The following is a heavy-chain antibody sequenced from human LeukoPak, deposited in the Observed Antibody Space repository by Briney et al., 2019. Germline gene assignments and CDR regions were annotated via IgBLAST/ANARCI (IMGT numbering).Heavy chain of an antibody. CDR3: ARVGDHYHWYLDV. J-gene: IGHJ2*01. CDR2: ISGSGGTT. D-gene: IGHD1-26*01. CDR1: GFPFRYYA. Sequence: GGSLRLSCAASGFPFRYYAMSWVRQPPGKGLEWVSAISGSGGTTYYADSVKGRFTISRDNSKNTVYLQMNSLRAEDTAVYYCARVGDHYHWYLDVWGRGTLVTASS. V-gene: IGHV3-23*01.